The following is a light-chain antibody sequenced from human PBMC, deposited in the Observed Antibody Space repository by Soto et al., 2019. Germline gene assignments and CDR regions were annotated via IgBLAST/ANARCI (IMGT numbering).Light chain of an antibody. CDR2: AVS. CDR3: SSYTSDSSYV. Sequence: QSALAQPASVSGPPGQSITISCTGTSSDVGLYDYVSWYQQHPGKAPQLMIYAVSNRPSGVSNRFSASKSGNTASLFISGLQAEDEADYYCSSYTSDSSYVLGSGTKVTVL. J-gene: IGLJ1*01. CDR1: SSDVGLYDY. V-gene: IGLV2-14*01.